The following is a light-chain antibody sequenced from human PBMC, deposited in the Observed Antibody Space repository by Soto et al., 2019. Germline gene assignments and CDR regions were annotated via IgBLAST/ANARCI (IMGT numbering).Light chain of an antibody. V-gene: IGLV2-14*03. CDR2: DVT. J-gene: IGLJ3*02. Sequence: QSVLTQPASMSGSPGQSITISCTGTSTDIGYYNYVSWYQQHPGKAPKLMIYDVTNRPSGISIRFSGSKSGNTAYLTISGLQADDEDVYYCTSYTRSRSFDVFGGGTKLTVL. CDR3: TSYTRSRSFDV. CDR1: STDIGYYNY.